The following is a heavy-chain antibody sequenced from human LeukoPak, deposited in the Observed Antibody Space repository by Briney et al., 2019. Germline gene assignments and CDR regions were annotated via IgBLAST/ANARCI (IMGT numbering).Heavy chain of an antibody. J-gene: IGHJ3*02. Sequence: SETLSLTCAVSGGSISSFNWWSWVRQPPGKGLEWIGEIYHSGSTNYNPSLKSRVTISVDTSKNQFSLKLSSVTAADTAVYYCARVGGITMIVVLIGDAFDIWGQGTMVTVSS. CDR2: IYHSGST. V-gene: IGHV4-4*02. D-gene: IGHD3-22*01. CDR1: GGSISSFNW. CDR3: ARVGGITMIVVLIGDAFDI.